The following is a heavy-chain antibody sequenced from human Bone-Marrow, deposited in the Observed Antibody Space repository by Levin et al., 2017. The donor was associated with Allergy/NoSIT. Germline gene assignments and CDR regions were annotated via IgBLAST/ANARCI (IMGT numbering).Heavy chain of an antibody. Sequence: GGSLRLSCAASGFSFEGFAMHWVRRAPGKGLEWVSGMSWNVGNIGYADSVKGRFTISRDNAKNSLYLQMNSLRVDDTAVYYCVKDVGWTVAGGFDHWGQGTLVTVSS. V-gene: IGHV3-9*01. CDR2: MSWNVGNI. J-gene: IGHJ4*02. CDR3: VKDVGWTVAGGFDH. CDR1: GFSFEGFA. D-gene: IGHD6-19*01.